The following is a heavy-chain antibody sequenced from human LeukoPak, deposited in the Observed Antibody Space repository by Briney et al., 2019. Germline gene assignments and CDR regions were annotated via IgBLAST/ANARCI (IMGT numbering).Heavy chain of an antibody. J-gene: IGHJ4*02. CDR1: GGSISSGSYY. CDR2: IYTSGST. D-gene: IGHD6-13*01. Sequence: SETLSLTCTVSGGSISSGSYYWSWIRQPAGKGLEWIGRIYTSGSTNYNPSLKSRVTISVDTSKNQFSLKLSSVTAADTAVYYCARHTHSIARYYFDYWGQGTLVTVSS. CDR3: ARHTHSIARYYFDY. V-gene: IGHV4-61*02.